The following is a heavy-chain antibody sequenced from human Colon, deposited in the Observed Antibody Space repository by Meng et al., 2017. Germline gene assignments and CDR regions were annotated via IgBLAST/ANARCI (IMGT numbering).Heavy chain of an antibody. CDR1: GGTCSSYA. V-gene: IGHV1-69*10. Sequence: QVELVQSGAVAKKPGSAVKFSCKASGGTCSSYAISCVRQAPGQGLEWMGGIIPSLGIANYAQKFQGRVTITADKSTGTAYMELSSLRSEDTAVYYCARENVVVVAALDYWGQGTLVTVSS. CDR2: IIPSLGIA. D-gene: IGHD2-15*01. CDR3: ARENVVVVAALDY. J-gene: IGHJ4*02.